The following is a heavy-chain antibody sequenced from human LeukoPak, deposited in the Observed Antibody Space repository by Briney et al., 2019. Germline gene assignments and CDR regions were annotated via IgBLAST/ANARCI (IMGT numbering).Heavy chain of an antibody. CDR3: ARDSRSQVYYYYGMDV. CDR2: IIPILGIA. Sequence: SVKVSCKASGGTFSSYAISWVRQAPGQGPEWMGRIIPILGIANYAQKFQGRVTITADKSTSTAYMELSSLRSEDTAVYYCARDSRSQVYYYYGMDVWGQGTTVTVSS. J-gene: IGHJ6*02. V-gene: IGHV1-69*04. CDR1: GGTFSSYA.